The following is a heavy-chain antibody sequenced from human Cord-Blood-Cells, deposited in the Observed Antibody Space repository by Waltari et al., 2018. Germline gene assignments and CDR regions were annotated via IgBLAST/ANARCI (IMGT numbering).Heavy chain of an antibody. J-gene: IGHJ4*02. V-gene: IGHV1-69*01. D-gene: IGHD3-10*01. Sequence: QVQLVQSGAEVKKPGSSVKVSCKASGGTFSSYAISWVRQAPGQGREWMGGIIPIFGTANYAQKFQGRVTITADESTSTAYMELSSLRSEDTAVYYCARVIMVRGVIITYYFDYWGQGTLVTVSS. CDR3: ARVIMVRGVIITYYFDY. CDR2: IIPIFGTA. CDR1: GGTFSSYA.